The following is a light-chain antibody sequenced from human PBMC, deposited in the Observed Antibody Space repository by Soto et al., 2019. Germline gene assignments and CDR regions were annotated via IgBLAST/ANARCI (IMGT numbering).Light chain of an antibody. CDR2: DAS. CDR3: LQFNDWPRT. V-gene: IGKV3-15*01. CDR1: QSVGSD. J-gene: IGKJ1*01. Sequence: IVMTQSPVTLSGSLGERATLSCRASQSVGSDVAWYHQKVGQAPRLLIYDASTRATGIPDRFSGSGSGTEFTLTINILQSEDFAVYYCLQFNDWPRTFGQGTKVEMK.